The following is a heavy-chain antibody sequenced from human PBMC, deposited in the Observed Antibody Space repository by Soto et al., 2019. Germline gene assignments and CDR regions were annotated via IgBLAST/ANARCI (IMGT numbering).Heavy chain of an antibody. J-gene: IGHJ6*02. Sequence: EVQLVESGGGLVQPGGSLRVSCAASGFTFSSYSINWVRQAPGKGLEWVSYISGSSTIYYADSVKGRFTISRDNAKNSLYLQMNSLRDEDTAVYYCARVGLGLFGMDVWGQGTTVTASS. D-gene: IGHD3-16*01. CDR2: ISGSSTI. CDR1: GFTFSSYS. V-gene: IGHV3-48*02. CDR3: ARVGLGLFGMDV.